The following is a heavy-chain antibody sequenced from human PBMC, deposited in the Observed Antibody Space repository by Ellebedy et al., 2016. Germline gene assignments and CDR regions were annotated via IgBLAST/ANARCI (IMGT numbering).Heavy chain of an antibody. CDR1: GFIFSSYW. V-gene: IGHV3-74*01. J-gene: IGHJ4*02. D-gene: IGHD2/OR15-2a*01. Sequence: GGSLRLSCAASGFIFSSYWMHWVRQAPGKGLVWVSRVSGDGTSTNYADFVKGRFTISRDNVKNTVFLQMSSLRAEETAIYYCVRDLGVTSSYLDTWGQGTLVTVSS. CDR2: VSGDGTST. CDR3: VRDLGVTSSYLDT.